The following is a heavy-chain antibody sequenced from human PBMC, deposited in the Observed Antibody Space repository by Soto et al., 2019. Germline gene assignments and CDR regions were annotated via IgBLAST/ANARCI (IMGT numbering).Heavy chain of an antibody. CDR3: ARITYYYDSSGPLLDY. CDR2: ISSSSSYT. V-gene: IGHV3-11*06. Sequence: GSLRVSCAASGFSLSDYYMGWIRQAPGKGLEWVSYISSSSSYTNYADSVKGRFTISRDNAKNSLYLQMNSLRAEDTAVYYCARITYYYDSSGPLLDYWGQGTLVTVSS. CDR1: GFSLSDYY. J-gene: IGHJ4*02. D-gene: IGHD3-22*01.